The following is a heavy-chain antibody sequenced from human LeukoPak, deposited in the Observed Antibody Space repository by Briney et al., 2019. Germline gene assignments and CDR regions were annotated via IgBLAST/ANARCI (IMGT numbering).Heavy chain of an antibody. Sequence: SETLSLTCAVYGGSFSGYYWSCIRQPPGKGLEWIGEINHSGSTNYNPSLKSRVTISVDTSKNQFSLKLSSVTAADTAVYYCAREAITVVWGVHEHWYFDLWGRGTLVTVSS. J-gene: IGHJ2*01. CDR1: GGSFSGYY. CDR3: AREAITVVWGVHEHWYFDL. CDR2: INHSGST. D-gene: IGHD3-10*01. V-gene: IGHV4-34*01.